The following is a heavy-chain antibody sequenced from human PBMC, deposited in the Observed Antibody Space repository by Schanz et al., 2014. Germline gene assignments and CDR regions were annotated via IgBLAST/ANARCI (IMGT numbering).Heavy chain of an antibody. CDR1: GFTFNSYA. J-gene: IGHJ4*02. Sequence: PGGSLRLSCAASGFTFNSYAFHWVRQAPGKGLEWVALISYDGNTKYYADSVKGRFTISRDNSKNTLYLQMNSLRADDTAVYYCARDLLVSHYDFWSGNDYWGQGTLVTVSS. V-gene: IGHV3-30-3*01. CDR3: ARDLLVSHYDFWSGNDY. D-gene: IGHD3-3*01. CDR2: ISYDGNTK.